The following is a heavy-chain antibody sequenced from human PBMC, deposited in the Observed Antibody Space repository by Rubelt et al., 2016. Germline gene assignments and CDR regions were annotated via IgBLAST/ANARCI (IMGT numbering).Heavy chain of an antibody. Sequence: QVQLVQSGAEVKKPGASVKVSCKASGYTFTGYYMHWVRQAPGQGLEWMGWINPNSGGTNYAPKCQGRVTMTRDTSISTAYMELSRLRSDDTAVYYCARFAIGGHSSGYLFDYWGQGTLVTVSS. V-gene: IGHV1-2*02. D-gene: IGHD3-22*01. J-gene: IGHJ4*02. CDR3: ARFAIGGHSSGYLFDY. CDR2: INPNSGGT. CDR1: GYTFTGYY.